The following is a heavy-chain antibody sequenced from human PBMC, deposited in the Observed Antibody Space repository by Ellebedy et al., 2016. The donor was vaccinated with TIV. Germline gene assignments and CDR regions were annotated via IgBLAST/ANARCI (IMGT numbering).Heavy chain of an antibody. V-gene: IGHV3-74*01. CDR2: INSAGSST. Sequence: GESLKISCAASGFTFSSHAMHWVRQAPGKGLVWISRINSAGSSTSYADSVKGRFTISRDNAKKTLYLQMNSLRAEDTAVYYCARERQRLVPDYWGQGTLVTVSS. J-gene: IGHJ4*02. CDR3: ARERQRLVPDY. CDR1: GFTFSSHA. D-gene: IGHD6-19*01.